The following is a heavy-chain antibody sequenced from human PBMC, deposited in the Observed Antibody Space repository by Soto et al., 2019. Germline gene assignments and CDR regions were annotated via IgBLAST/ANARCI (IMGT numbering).Heavy chain of an antibody. CDR1: GGSISGGGYS. D-gene: IGHD4-17*01. Sequence: SETLSLTCAVSGGSISGGGYSWSWIRQPPGKGLEWIGYIYHSGSTYYNPSLKSRVTISVDRSKNQFSLKLSSVTAADTAVYYCARAPYGDYEITSFDYWGQGTLVTVSS. CDR3: ARAPYGDYEITSFDY. V-gene: IGHV4-30-2*01. CDR2: IYHSGST. J-gene: IGHJ4*02.